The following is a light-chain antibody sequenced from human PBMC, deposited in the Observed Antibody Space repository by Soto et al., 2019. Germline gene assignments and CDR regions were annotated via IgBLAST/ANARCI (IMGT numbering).Light chain of an antibody. CDR2: EDT. Sequence: QSALTQPASVSGSPGQSITISCTGPSSDVGGSKVVSWYQHHPGKAPKLIIYEDTKRPSGVSTRFSGSKSGNTASLTISGLQVEDEAEYFCFSFTTTSTHVFGTGTKVTVL. CDR3: FSFTTTSTHV. V-gene: IGLV2-14*02. J-gene: IGLJ1*01. CDR1: SSDVGGSKV.